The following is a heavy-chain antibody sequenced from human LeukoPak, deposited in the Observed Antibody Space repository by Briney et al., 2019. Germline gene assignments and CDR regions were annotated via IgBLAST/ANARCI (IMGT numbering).Heavy chain of an antibody. CDR1: GFTVSSNY. J-gene: IGHJ4*02. CDR3: ARGIVLVGAADY. V-gene: IGHV3-66*02. D-gene: IGHD1-26*01. CDR2: IYSGGST. Sequence: GGSLRPSCAASGFTVSSNYMSWVRQAPGKGLEWVSVIYSGGSTYYADSVKGRFTISRDNSKNTLYLQMNSLRAEDTAVYYCARGIVLVGAADYWGQGTLVTVSS.